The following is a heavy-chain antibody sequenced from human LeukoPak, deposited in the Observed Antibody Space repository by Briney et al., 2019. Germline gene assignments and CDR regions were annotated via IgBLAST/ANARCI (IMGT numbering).Heavy chain of an antibody. CDR2: IYHSGST. Sequence: SETLSLTCTLSGGSISSYYWSWIRQPSGKGLEWIGYIYHSGSTNYHPSLKSRVTISVDTSKNQFSLKVTSVTAADTAVYYCARPSAGSWYYFNFWGQGTLVTVSS. D-gene: IGHD6-13*01. V-gene: IGHV4-59*08. J-gene: IGHJ4*02. CDR1: GGSISSYY. CDR3: ARPSAGSWYYFNF.